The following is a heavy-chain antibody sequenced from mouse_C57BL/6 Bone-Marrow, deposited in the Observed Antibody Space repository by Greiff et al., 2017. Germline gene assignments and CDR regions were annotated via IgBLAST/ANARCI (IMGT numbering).Heavy chain of an antibody. CDR1: GYTFTDYE. D-gene: IGHD1-1*01. V-gene: IGHV1-15*01. CDR2: IDPETGGT. J-gene: IGHJ1*03. Sequence: QVQLQQSGAELVRPGASVTLSCKASGYTFTDYEMHWVKQTPVHGLEWIGAIDPETGGTAYNQKFKGKAILTADKSSSTAYMELRSLTSEDSAVYYCTRGRIGNGSSPWYFDVWGTGTTVTVSS. CDR3: TRGRIGNGSSPWYFDV.